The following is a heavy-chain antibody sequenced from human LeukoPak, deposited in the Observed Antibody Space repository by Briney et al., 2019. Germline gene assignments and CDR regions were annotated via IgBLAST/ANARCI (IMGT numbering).Heavy chain of an antibody. CDR1: GGSVSSSSYY. J-gene: IGHJ4*02. Sequence: PSETLPLTCTVSGGSVSSSSYYWGWIRQPPGKGLEWIGSIYYSGSTYYNPSLKSRVTISVDTSKNQFSLKLSSVTAADTAVYYCARHEWSYRYSPDYWGQGTLVTVSS. CDR2: IYYSGST. CDR3: ARHEWSYRYSPDY. D-gene: IGHD3-16*02. V-gene: IGHV4-39*01.